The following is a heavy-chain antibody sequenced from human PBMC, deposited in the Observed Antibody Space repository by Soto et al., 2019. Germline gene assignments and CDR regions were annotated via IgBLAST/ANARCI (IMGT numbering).Heavy chain of an antibody. Sequence: ASVKVSCKASGYTFTSYGISWVRQAPGQGLEWMGWISAYNGNTNYAQKLQGRVTMTTDTSTSTAYMELRSLRSDDTAVYYCASQDYYDSSGYYSDLDYWGQGTLVTVSS. CDR1: GYTFTSYG. V-gene: IGHV1-18*01. CDR2: ISAYNGNT. J-gene: IGHJ4*02. D-gene: IGHD3-22*01. CDR3: ASQDYYDSSGYYSDLDY.